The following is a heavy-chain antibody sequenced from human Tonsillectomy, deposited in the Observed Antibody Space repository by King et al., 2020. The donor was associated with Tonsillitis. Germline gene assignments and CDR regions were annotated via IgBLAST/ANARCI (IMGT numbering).Heavy chain of an antibody. CDR3: AKVVSTAMVSYFDS. V-gene: IGHV3-23*04. J-gene: IGHJ4*02. CDR1: GFTFSSSA. D-gene: IGHD5-18*01. Sequence: VQLVESGGNLVQPGGSLRLSCAASGFTFSSSAMAWVRQAPGKGLEWVSGISGSGGSTYYADSVKGRFTISRDNSKNTLYLQMNILGAEDTAPYYCAKVVSTAMVSYFDSWGQGTLVTVSS. CDR2: ISGSGGST.